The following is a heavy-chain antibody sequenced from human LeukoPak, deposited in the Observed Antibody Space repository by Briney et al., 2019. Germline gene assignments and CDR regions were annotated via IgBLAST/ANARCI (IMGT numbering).Heavy chain of an antibody. CDR1: GFTFSSYS. CDR2: INSSSSYI. V-gene: IGHV3-21*01. D-gene: IGHD3-9*01. CDR3: ARVRDYDILTGYLYDVFDI. J-gene: IGHJ3*02. Sequence: PGGSLRLSCAASGFTFSSYSMNWVRQALGKGLEWVSSINSSSSYIYYADSVKGRFTISRDNAKNSLYLQMNSLRAEDTAVYYCARVRDYDILTGYLYDVFDIWGQGTMVTVSS.